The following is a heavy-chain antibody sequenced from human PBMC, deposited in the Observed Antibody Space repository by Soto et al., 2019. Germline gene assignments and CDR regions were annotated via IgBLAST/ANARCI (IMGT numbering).Heavy chain of an antibody. CDR3: AKHVTDSGTRGYDS. CDR2: DSQRGGT. D-gene: IGHD1-1*01. Sequence: QVQLQESGPGLVSPSGTLSLTCAVSGGPLTYWLSWVRQSPGKGLEWIGEDSQRGGTNYIPSLKGRFAISIDIPRNQIFLHLTSVTAADTAVYFCAKHVTDSGTRGYDSWGQGILVTVSS. V-gene: IGHV4-4*02. J-gene: IGHJ5*02. CDR1: GGPLTYW.